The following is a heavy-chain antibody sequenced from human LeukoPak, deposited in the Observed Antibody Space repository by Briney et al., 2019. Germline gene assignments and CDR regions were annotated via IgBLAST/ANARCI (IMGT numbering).Heavy chain of an antibody. Sequence: SETLTLTYSVSGGFITSCGEYCAWSPQPPGKGLERIGRIYYSESTYYNSSGTIRLTISLGTANNLSALKQNSVSAADTAVYFVSKGGGGGGAFDIWGQGTMVTVSS. D-gene: IGHD2/OR15-2a*01. V-gene: IGHV4-39*01. CDR2: IYYSEST. J-gene: IGHJ3*02. CDR3: SKGGGGGGAFDI. CDR1: GGFITSCGEY.